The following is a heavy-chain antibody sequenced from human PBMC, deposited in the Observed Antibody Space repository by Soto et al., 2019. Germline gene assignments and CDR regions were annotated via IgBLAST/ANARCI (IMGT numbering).Heavy chain of an antibody. CDR2: IIPIFGTA. D-gene: IGHD3-3*01. Sequence: SVKVSCKASGGTFSSYAISWVRQAPGQGLEWMGGIIPIFGTANYAQKFQGRVTITADESTSTAYMELSSLRSEDTAVYYCASPNFSITIFGVVIGTETQNYYYYGMDVWGQGTTVTVSS. V-gene: IGHV1-69*13. J-gene: IGHJ6*02. CDR3: ASPNFSITIFGVVIGTETQNYYYYGMDV. CDR1: GGTFSSYA.